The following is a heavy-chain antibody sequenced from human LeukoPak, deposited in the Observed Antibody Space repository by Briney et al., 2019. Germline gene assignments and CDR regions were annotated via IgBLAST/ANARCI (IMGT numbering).Heavy chain of an antibody. CDR1: GYTFTSYY. J-gene: IGHJ4*02. D-gene: IGHD6-13*01. V-gene: IGHV1-46*01. CDR3: ARASAAGRRVDY. CDR2: INPSGGST. Sequence: ASVKVSCKASGYTFTSYYMHWVRQAPGQGLEWMAIINPSGGSTTYAQKFQGRVTMTRDTSTSTVYMELSSLRSEATAVYYCARASAAGRRVDYWGQGTLVTVSS.